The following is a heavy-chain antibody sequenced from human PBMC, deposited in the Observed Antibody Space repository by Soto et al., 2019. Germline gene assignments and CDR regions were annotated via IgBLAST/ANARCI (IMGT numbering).Heavy chain of an antibody. CDR3: AKFQVKDYYSPAMNV. CDR2: ISSDGTSR. CDR1: GFTFSSYG. D-gene: IGHD3-10*01. V-gene: IGHV3-30*18. Sequence: QVHLVESGGGVVQPGRSLRLSCAASGFTFSSYGMHWVRQAPGKGLEWVAVISSDGTSRFYADSVKGRFTISRDNSKKTLFRQRNSLRAEDTRRCDCAKFQVKDYYSPAMNVWGKGPTVTFAS. J-gene: IGHJ6*04.